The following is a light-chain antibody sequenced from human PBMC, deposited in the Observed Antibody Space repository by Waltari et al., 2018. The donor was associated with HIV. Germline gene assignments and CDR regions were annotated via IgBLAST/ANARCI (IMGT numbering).Light chain of an antibody. CDR2: EVT. Sequence: QSALTQPASVSGSPGQSITISCTGMSTDIGSYDLVSWYHPSPGKAPKLMIYEVTKRPSGVSNRFSGSKSGNTASLTIFGLQAEDEADYHCCSYAGGITHVLFGGGTKLTVL. CDR3: CSYAGGITHVL. CDR1: STDIGSYDL. J-gene: IGLJ2*01. V-gene: IGLV2-23*02.